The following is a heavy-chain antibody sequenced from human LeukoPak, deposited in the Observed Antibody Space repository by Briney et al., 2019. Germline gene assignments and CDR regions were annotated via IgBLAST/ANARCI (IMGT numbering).Heavy chain of an antibody. V-gene: IGHV3-23*01. D-gene: IGHD4-11*01. CDR3: AKVLYSDFDAFDT. CDR1: GFTFSSYG. CDR2: ISGSGSST. Sequence: GGSLRLSCAASGFTFSSYGMSWVRQAPGKGLEWVSLISGSGSSTYYADSVKGRFTISRDNSKNTLYLQMNSLRAEDTAVYYCAKVLYSDFDAFDTWGQGTKVTVSS. J-gene: IGHJ3*02.